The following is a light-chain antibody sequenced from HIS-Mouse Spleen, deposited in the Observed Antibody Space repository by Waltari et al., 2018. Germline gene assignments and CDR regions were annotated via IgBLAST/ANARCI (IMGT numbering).Light chain of an antibody. CDR3: SSYTSSSTV. CDR2: EVS. J-gene: IGLJ1*01. V-gene: IGLV2-18*02. Sequence: QSALTQPPSVSGSPGQSVTISCTGISSDVGSYNRVSWYQQPPGTAPKLMIYEVSNRPSGVPCRFSGSKSGNTASLTISGLQAEDEADYYCSSYTSSSTVFGTGTKVTVL. CDR1: SSDVGSYNR.